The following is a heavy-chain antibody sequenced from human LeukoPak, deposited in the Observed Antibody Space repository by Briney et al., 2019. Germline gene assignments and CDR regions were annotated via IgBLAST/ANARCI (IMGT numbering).Heavy chain of an antibody. CDR1: GGSFSGYY. CDR3: ARGLGY. J-gene: IGHJ4*02. Sequence: SETLSLTCAVYGGSFSGYYWSWIRQPPGKGLEWIGEINHSGSTNYNPSLKSRVTISVDTSKNQFSLKLSPVTAADTAVYYCARGLGYWGQGTLVTVSS. CDR2: INHSGST. V-gene: IGHV4-34*01.